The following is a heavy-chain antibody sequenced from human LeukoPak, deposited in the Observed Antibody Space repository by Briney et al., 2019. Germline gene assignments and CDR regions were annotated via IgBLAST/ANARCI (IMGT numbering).Heavy chain of an antibody. CDR1: GGSISSYY. V-gene: IGHV4-59*04. CDR2: IYSSGST. D-gene: IGHD1-26*01. CDR3: AKSGGYGLIDY. Sequence: SETLSLTCTVSGGSISSYYWSWIRQPPGKGLEWIGSIYSSGSTYYNASLQSRVTISIETSKNQISLRLNSVTAADTAIYYCAKSGGYGLIDYWGQGTLVTVSS. J-gene: IGHJ4*02.